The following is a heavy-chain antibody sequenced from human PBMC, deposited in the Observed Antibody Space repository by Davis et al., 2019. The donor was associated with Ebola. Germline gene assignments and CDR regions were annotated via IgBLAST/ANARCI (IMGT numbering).Heavy chain of an antibody. CDR2: IQSDGSNK. J-gene: IGHJ5*02. CDR3: AKDDGPRRLADP. V-gene: IGHV3-30*02. D-gene: IGHD5-24*01. CDR1: GFTLSYSC. Sequence: SPIPPRAAPGFTLSYSCMHRVRQAPGQGLEWVAFIQSDGSNKYYADSVKGRFTISRDNSKNTVYLQLNILRPEDTAVYNCAKDDGPRRLADPWGQGTLVTVSS.